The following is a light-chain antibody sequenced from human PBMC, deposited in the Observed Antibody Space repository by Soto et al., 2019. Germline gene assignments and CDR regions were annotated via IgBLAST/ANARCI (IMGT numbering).Light chain of an antibody. CDR2: GTS. CDR1: QSVPSTY. V-gene: IGKV3-20*01. CDR3: QQYGSSPRT. J-gene: IGKJ1*01. Sequence: EIVLSQSPAILSLSPGERATLSCRASQSVPSTYFAWYQQKAGQPPRLLISGTSNRATGIPDRFSGSGSGTDFTLTISRLEPEDFAVYYCQQYGSSPRTFGQGTKVDIK.